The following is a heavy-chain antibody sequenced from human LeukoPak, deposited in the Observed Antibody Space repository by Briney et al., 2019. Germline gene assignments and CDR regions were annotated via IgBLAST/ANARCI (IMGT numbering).Heavy chain of an antibody. CDR3: AKDRTVTGIGVDWFDP. CDR2: ISSSGSTI. Sequence: GGSLRLSCAASGFTFSDYYMSWIRQAPGKGLEWVSYISSSGSTIYYADSVKGRFTISRDNAKNTLYLQMNSLRAEDTAVYYCAKDRTVTGIGVDWFDPWGQGTLVTVSS. D-gene: IGHD4-11*01. CDR1: GFTFSDYY. J-gene: IGHJ5*02. V-gene: IGHV3-11*01.